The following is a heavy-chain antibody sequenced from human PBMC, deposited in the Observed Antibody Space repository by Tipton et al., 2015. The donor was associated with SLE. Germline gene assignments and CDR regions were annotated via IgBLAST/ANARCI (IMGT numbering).Heavy chain of an antibody. D-gene: IGHD2-2*02. CDR3: AREYCSSSSCYNGGGAFDI. Sequence: TLSLTCSVSGGSISSGSYYWSWIRQPAGRGLEWIGRFYTRGSTNYSPSLKSRATISGDTSKNQFSLKLSSVTAADTAMYYCAREYCSSSSCYNGGGAFDIWGRGAIVSVSS. CDR1: GGSISSGSYY. J-gene: IGHJ3*02. CDR2: FYTRGST. V-gene: IGHV4-61*02.